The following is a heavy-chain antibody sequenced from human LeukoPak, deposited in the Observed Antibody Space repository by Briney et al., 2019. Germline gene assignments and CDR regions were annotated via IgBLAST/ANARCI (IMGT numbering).Heavy chain of an antibody. CDR2: ITSSSTTK. Sequence: GGSLRLSCTASGFTFSSHIMNWVRQAPGKGLEWVSFITSSSTTKHYAASVKGRFTISRDNAKNSLYLQMNSLRDEDTAVYYCARGRGDYAPELDYWGQGTLVTVSS. CDR1: GFTFSSHI. V-gene: IGHV3-48*02. D-gene: IGHD4-17*01. CDR3: ARGRGDYAPELDY. J-gene: IGHJ4*02.